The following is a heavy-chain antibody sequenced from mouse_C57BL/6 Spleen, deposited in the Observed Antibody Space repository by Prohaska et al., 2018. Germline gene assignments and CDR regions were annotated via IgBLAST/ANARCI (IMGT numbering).Heavy chain of an antibody. CDR2: INPNNGGT. Sequence: EVQLQQSGPELVKPGASVKISCKASGYTFTDYYMNWVKQSHGKSLEWIGDINPNNGGTSYNQKFKGKATWTVDKSSSTAYMELRSLTSEDSAVYYCARFLYYYGFDYWGQGTTLTVSS. J-gene: IGHJ2*01. CDR1: GYTFTDYY. V-gene: IGHV1-26*01. D-gene: IGHD1-1*01. CDR3: ARFLYYYGFDY.